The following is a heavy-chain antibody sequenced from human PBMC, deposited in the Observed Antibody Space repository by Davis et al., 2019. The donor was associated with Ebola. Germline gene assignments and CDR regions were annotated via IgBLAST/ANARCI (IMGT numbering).Heavy chain of an antibody. J-gene: IGHJ4*02. D-gene: IGHD2-15*01. CDR3: ASDCCGRVFDY. V-gene: IGHV1-18*01. CDR2: ISAYNGNT. Sequence: AASVKVSCKASGYTFTSYGISWVRQAPGQGLEWMGWISAYNGNTNYAQKLQGRVTITRDTSASTAYMELSSLRSEDTAVYYCASDCCGRVFDYWGQGTLVTVSS. CDR1: GYTFTSYG.